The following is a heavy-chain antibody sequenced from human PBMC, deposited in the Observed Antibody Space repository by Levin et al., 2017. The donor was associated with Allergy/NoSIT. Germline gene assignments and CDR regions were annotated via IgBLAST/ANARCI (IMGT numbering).Heavy chain of an antibody. D-gene: IGHD6-6*01. J-gene: IGHJ4*02. CDR1: GGSFSGYY. CDR3: ARGLGAARRNY. V-gene: IGHV4-34*01. CDR2: INHSGST. Sequence: SETLSLTCAVYGGSFSGYYWSWIRQPPGKGLEWIGEINHSGSTNYNPSLKSRVTISVDTSKNQFSLKLSSVTAADTAVYYCARGLGAARRNYWGQGTLVTVSS.